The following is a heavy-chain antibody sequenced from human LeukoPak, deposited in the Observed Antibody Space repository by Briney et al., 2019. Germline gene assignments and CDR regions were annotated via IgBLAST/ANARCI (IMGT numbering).Heavy chain of an antibody. J-gene: IGHJ5*02. CDR1: GFTFSSYS. CDR2: ISSSSTTI. D-gene: IGHD6-13*01. Sequence: GGSLRLSCAASGFTFSSYSMMWVRQAPGKGLEGVSYISSSSTTIHYADSVKGRFTISRDNAKNSVYLQMNSLRAEDTAVYYCARESIAAAGGPRWFDPWGQGALVTVSS. V-gene: IGHV3-48*01. CDR3: ARESIAAAGGPRWFDP.